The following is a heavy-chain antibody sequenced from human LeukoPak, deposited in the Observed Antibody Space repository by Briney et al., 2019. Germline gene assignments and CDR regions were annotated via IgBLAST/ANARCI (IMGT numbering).Heavy chain of an antibody. CDR3: ARAREGIVITSTYYHYGMDV. CDR1: GFTFSSYA. D-gene: IGHD1-26*01. Sequence: GRSLRLSCAASGFTFSSYAMHWVRQAPGKGLEWVAVISYDGSNKYYADSVKGRFTISRDNSKNTLYLQMNSLRAEDTAVYYCARAREGIVITSTYYHYGMDVWGQGTTVTVSS. V-gene: IGHV3-30-3*01. J-gene: IGHJ6*02. CDR2: ISYDGSNK.